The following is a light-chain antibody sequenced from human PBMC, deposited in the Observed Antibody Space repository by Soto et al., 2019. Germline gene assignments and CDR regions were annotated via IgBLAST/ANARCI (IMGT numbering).Light chain of an antibody. CDR2: DVT. Sequence: QSALTQPRSVSGSPGQSVTISCTGTSSNVGGYQFVSWYQQQPGKAPKLMIYDVTKRPSGVPDRFSGSKSGNRASLTISGLQAEDEADYYCCSYAGSYSLVFGGGTKLTVL. V-gene: IGLV2-11*01. CDR3: CSYAGSYSLV. CDR1: SSNVGGYQF. J-gene: IGLJ2*01.